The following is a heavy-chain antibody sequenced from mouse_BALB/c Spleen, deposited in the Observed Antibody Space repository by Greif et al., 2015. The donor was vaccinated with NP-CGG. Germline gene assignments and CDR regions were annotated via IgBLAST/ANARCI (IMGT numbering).Heavy chain of an antibody. CDR2: IRNKANGYTT. V-gene: IGHV7-3*02. CDR1: GFTFTDYY. CDR3: ARDYRGDY. J-gene: IGHJ2*01. Sequence: VQLQQSGGGLVQPGGSLRLSCATSGFTFTDYYMSWVRQPPGKALEWLGFIRNKANGYTTEYSASVKGRFTISRDNSQSILYLQMNTLRAEDSATYYCARDYRGDYWGQGTTLTVSS.